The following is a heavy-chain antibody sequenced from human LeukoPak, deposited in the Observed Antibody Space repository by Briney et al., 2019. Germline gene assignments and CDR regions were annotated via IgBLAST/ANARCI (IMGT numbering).Heavy chain of an antibody. Sequence: PGGSLRLSCAVSGFTFSSFGMHWVRQTPGKGLEWVANIKKDGSEKYYVDSVKGRFTISRDNAKNSLYLQMNSLRAEDTAVYYCARDPPEWEHAFDIWGQGTMVTVSS. CDR2: IKKDGSEK. CDR3: ARDPPEWEHAFDI. V-gene: IGHV3-7*01. CDR1: GFTFSSFG. J-gene: IGHJ3*02. D-gene: IGHD1-26*01.